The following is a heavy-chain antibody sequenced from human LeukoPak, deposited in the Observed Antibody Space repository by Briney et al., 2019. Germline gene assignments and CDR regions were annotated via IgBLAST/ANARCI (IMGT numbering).Heavy chain of an antibody. V-gene: IGHV1-2*02. Sequence: ASVKVSCKASGYTFTGYYMHWVRQAPGQGLEGMGWINPNSGGTNYAQKFQGRVTMTRDTSISTAYMELSRLRSDDTAVYYCARAPTYYDFWSGYYDPYYYYYMDVWGKGTTVTVSS. CDR3: ARAPTYYDFWSGYYDPYYYYYMDV. CDR2: INPNSGGT. J-gene: IGHJ6*03. CDR1: GYTFTGYY. D-gene: IGHD3-3*01.